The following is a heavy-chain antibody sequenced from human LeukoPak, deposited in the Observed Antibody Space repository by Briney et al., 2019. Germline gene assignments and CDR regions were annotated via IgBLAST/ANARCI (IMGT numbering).Heavy chain of an antibody. CDR2: ISSSGSTI. J-gene: IGHJ3*02. D-gene: IGHD3-22*01. Sequence: GGSLRLSCAASGFTFSSYEMNWVRQAPGKGLEWVSYISSSGSTIYYADSVKGRFTMSRDNAKKSLYLQMNSLRVEDTAVYYCARAKYDSSGYYYSGFDIWGQGTMVTVSS. CDR3: ARAKYDSSGYYYSGFDI. V-gene: IGHV3-48*03. CDR1: GFTFSSYE.